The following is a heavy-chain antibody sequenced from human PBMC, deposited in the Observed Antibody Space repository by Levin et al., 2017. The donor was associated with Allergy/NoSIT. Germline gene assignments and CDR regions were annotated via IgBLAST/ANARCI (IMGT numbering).Heavy chain of an antibody. V-gene: IGHV3-23*01. CDR1: GFTFSSYA. J-gene: IGHJ4*02. CDR3: AKDLVGVNMWLRGSAFDY. D-gene: IGHD5-12*01. CDR2: ISGSGGST. Sequence: GGSLRLSCAASGFTFSSYAMSWVRQAPGKGLEWVSAISGSGGSTYYADSVKGRFTISRDNSKNTLYLQMNSLRAEDTAVYYCAKDLVGVNMWLRGSAFDYWGQGTLVTVSS.